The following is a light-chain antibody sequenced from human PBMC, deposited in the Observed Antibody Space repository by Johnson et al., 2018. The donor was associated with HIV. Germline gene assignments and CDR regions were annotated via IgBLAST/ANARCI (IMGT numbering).Light chain of an antibody. Sequence: QSVLTQPPSVSAAPGQKVTISCSGTSSNIGNYFVCWYQQLPGAAPRLLIYENNQRPSGIPDRFSGSKSGTSATLGITGLQTGDEADYYCATWDSSLTTGGVFGSGTKVTVL. CDR2: ENN. CDR1: SSNIGNYF. CDR3: ATWDSSLTTGGV. V-gene: IGLV1-51*02. J-gene: IGLJ1*01.